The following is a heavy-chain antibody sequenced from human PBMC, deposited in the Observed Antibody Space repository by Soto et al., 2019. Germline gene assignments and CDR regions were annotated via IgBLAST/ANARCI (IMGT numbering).Heavy chain of an antibody. D-gene: IGHD5-12*01. CDR2: ISRSGEAA. CDR3: AKDLGLATISYYFDY. J-gene: IGHJ4*02. CDR1: GFTFSSFA. Sequence: VQVLESGGGLKQPGGSLRLSCAASGFTFSSFAMSWVRQAPGKGLEWVSTISRSGEAAWYADSVKGRFTISRDNSKNTLYLQMNRLRAGDTAVFYCAKDLGLATISYYFDYWGQGTLVTVSS. V-gene: IGHV3-23*01.